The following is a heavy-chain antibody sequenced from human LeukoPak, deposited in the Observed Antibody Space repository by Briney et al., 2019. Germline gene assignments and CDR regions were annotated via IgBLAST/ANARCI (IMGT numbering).Heavy chain of an antibody. CDR1: GFTFDDYA. Sequence: GGSLRLPCAASGFTFDDYAMHWVRQAPGKGLEWISGISWNSGSIGYADSVKGRFTISRDNAKNSLFLQMNSLRAEDMALYYCAKAAKGGSYFYYFDYWGQGTLVTVSS. CDR2: ISWNSGSI. V-gene: IGHV3-9*03. CDR3: AKAAKGGSYFYYFDY. J-gene: IGHJ4*02. D-gene: IGHD1-26*01.